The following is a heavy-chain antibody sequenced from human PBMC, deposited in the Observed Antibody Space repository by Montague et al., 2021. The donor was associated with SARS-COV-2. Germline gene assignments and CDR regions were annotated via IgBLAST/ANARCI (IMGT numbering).Heavy chain of an antibody. CDR1: GFTFSSYW. V-gene: IGHV3-7*05. D-gene: IGHD3-9*01. CDR3: ARVATVRYYDILTGYYYYYYMDV. J-gene: IGHJ6*03. Sequence: SLRLSCAASGFTFSSYWMSWVRQAPGKGLEWVANIKQDGSEKYYVDSVEGRFTISRDNAKNSLYLQMNSLRAEDTAVYYCARVATVRYYDILTGYYYYYYMDVWGKGTTVTVSS. CDR2: IKQDGSEK.